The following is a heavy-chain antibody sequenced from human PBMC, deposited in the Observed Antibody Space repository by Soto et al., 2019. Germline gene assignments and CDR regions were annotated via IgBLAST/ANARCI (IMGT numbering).Heavy chain of an antibody. CDR3: ARFARYGSGSYSYFDY. J-gene: IGHJ4*02. Sequence: PSETLSLTCTVSGGSISSGDYYWSWIRQPPGKGLEWIGYIYYSGSTYYNPSLKSRVTISVDTSKNQFSLKLSSVTAADTAVYYCARFARYGSGSYSYFDYWGQGTLVTVSS. CDR1: GGSISSGDYY. CDR2: IYYSGST. D-gene: IGHD3-10*01. V-gene: IGHV4-30-4*01.